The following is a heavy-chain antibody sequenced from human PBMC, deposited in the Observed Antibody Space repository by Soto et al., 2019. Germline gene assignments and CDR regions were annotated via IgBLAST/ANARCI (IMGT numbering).Heavy chain of an antibody. CDR2: IWYDGSNK. Sequence: QVQLVESGGGVVQPGRSLRLSCAASGFTFSSYGMHWVRQAPGKGLEWVAVIWYDGSNKYYADSVKGRFTISRDNSKNTLYLQMNSLRAEDTAVYYCARDDRRYYYGSGMNWFDPWGQGTLVTVSS. D-gene: IGHD3-10*01. V-gene: IGHV3-33*01. CDR3: ARDDRRYYYGSGMNWFDP. J-gene: IGHJ5*02. CDR1: GFTFSSYG.